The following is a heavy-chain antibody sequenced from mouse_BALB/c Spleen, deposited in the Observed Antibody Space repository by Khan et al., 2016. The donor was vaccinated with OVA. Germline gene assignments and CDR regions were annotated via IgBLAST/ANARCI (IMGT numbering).Heavy chain of an antibody. J-gene: IGHJ4*01. Sequence: EVKLLESGPGLVKPSQSLSLTCTVTGYSITSDYAWNWIRQFPGNKLEWMGYISYSGSTNYNPALKSRISITRDTSKNQFFLQLNSVTTEDTATXYCARDGSRCNYGMGCWGQGASVTVSS. D-gene: IGHD2-3*01. V-gene: IGHV3-2*02. CDR2: ISYSGST. CDR3: ARDGSRCNYGMGC. CDR1: GYSITSDYA.